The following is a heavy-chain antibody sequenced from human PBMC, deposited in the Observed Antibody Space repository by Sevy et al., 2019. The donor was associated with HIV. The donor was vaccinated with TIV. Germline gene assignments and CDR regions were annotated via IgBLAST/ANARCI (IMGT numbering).Heavy chain of an antibody. D-gene: IGHD3-16*01. CDR1: GFSFGRYA. CDR2: ISCDKVNT. J-gene: IGHJ4*02. Sequence: GGSLRLSCAASGFSFGRYAMHWIRQAPGKGLESVAVISCDKVNTYHSDSVKGRFTISRDNSKNTLYLQMNSLRPEDTAVYYCARDGGGDYFDYWGQGTLVTVSS. V-gene: IGHV3-30*04. CDR3: ARDGGGDYFDY.